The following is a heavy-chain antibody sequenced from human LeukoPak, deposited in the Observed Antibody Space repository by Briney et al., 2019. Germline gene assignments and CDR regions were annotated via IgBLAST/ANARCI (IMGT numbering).Heavy chain of an antibody. D-gene: IGHD6-19*01. CDR1: GFTFRSYG. J-gene: IGHJ4*02. CDR2: IWYDGSNK. V-gene: IGHV3-33*01. CDR3: ATAVASSSGWYADY. Sequence: GRSLRLSCVASGFTFRSYGMHWVRQAPGKGLEWVAVIWYDGSNKYYADSVKGRFTVSRDNSKNTLYLQMNSLRAEDTAVYYCATAVASSSGWYADYWGQGTLVTVSS.